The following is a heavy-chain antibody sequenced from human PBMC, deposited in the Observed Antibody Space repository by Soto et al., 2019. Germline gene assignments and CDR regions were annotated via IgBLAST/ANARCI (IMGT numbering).Heavy chain of an antibody. CDR2: IYHSGST. V-gene: IGHV4-4*02. D-gene: IGHD6-13*01. Sequence: PSETLSLTCAVSGGSISSSNWWSWVRQPPGKGLEWIGEIYHSGSTNYNPSLKSRVTISVDTSKNQFSLKLSSVTAADTAVYYCAKDPQQLIVYFDYWGQGTQVTVSS. CDR3: AKDPQQLIVYFDY. J-gene: IGHJ4*02. CDR1: GGSISSSNW.